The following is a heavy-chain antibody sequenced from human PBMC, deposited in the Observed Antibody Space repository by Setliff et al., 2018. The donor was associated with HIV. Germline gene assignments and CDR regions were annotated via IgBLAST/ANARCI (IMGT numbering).Heavy chain of an antibody. CDR1: GGSISSSRYY. J-gene: IGHJ4*02. D-gene: IGHD6-6*01. Sequence: PSETLSLTCTVSGGSISSSRYYWGWIRQPPGKGREWIGSIFYSGSANYNPSLRSPVAISVDTSKNQFSLKLTSVTAADTAVYYCAREDSSYHYLDYWGQGMLVTVSS. CDR2: IFYSGSA. CDR3: AREDSSYHYLDY. V-gene: IGHV4-39*02.